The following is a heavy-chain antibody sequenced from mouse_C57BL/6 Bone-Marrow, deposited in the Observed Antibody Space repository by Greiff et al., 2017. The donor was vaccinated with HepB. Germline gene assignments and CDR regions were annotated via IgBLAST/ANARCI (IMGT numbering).Heavy chain of an antibody. V-gene: IGHV5-4*03. D-gene: IGHD6-1*01. Sequence: EVKLMESGGGLVKPGGSLKLSCAASGFTFSSYAMSWVRQTPEKRLEWVATISDGGSYTYYPDNVKGRFPISRDNAKNHLYLQMSHLKSEDTAMYYCARPLRWYFDVWGTGTTVTVSS. CDR1: GFTFSSYA. J-gene: IGHJ1*03. CDR2: ISDGGSYT. CDR3: ARPLRWYFDV.